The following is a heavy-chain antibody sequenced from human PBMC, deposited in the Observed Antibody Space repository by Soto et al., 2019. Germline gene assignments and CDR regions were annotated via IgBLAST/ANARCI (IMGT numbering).Heavy chain of an antibody. CDR1: GYTSTSHN. Sequence: ASVKVSCKASGYTSTSHNIYWVRQAPGQGLEWMGRINSNGDSTTYERKFQGRVTMTSDTSTSTVYLELSSLRSDDTAVYYCARDFIDLIPGASKLGMDVWGQGTTVTVSS. CDR3: ARDFIDLIPGASKLGMDV. CDR2: INSNGDST. D-gene: IGHD2-2*01. J-gene: IGHJ6*02. V-gene: IGHV1-46*01.